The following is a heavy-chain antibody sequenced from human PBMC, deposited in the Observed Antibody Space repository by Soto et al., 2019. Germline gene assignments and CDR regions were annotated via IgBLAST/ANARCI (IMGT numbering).Heavy chain of an antibody. CDR2: IYYSGST. Sequence: SETLSLTCTVFGGSVSSYYWGWIRQPPGKGLEWIGYIYYSGSTKYNPSLKSRVTMSVDTSNNQFSLKVSSVTAADTAVYYCARHSNRNYGLYYFDFWGLGALVTVSS. D-gene: IGHD4-4*01. J-gene: IGHJ4*02. CDR1: GGSVSSYY. CDR3: ARHSNRNYGLYYFDF. V-gene: IGHV4-59*08.